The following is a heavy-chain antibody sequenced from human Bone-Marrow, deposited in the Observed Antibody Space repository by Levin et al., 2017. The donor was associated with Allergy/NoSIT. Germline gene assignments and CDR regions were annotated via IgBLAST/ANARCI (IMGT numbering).Heavy chain of an antibody. Sequence: LAGGSLRLSCAASGFTFSRYWMTWVRQAPGKGLEWVANIKQDGSEKYYVDSVKGRFTISRDNAKNSLYLQMDSLRVEDTAVYYCEGGSGGSDFWGQGTQVTVSS. V-gene: IGHV3-7*01. CDR3: EGGSGGSDF. D-gene: IGHD2-15*01. J-gene: IGHJ4*02. CDR1: GFTFSRYW. CDR2: IKQDGSEK.